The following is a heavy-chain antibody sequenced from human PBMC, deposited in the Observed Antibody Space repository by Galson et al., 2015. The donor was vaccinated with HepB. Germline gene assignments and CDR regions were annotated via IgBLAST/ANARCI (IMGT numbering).Heavy chain of an antibody. D-gene: IGHD1-7*01. CDR2: IYYSGST. Sequence: ETLSLTCTVSGGSISSYYWSWIRQPPGKGLEWIGYIYYSGSTNYNPSLKSRVTISVDTSKNQFSLKLSSVTAADTAVYYCARVGRELELRRHFDLWGRGTLVTVSS. CDR1: GGSISSYY. CDR3: ARVGRELELRRHFDL. V-gene: IGHV4-59*01. J-gene: IGHJ2*01.